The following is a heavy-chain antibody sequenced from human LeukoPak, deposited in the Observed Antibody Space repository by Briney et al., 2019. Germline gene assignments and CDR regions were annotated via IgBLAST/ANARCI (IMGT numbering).Heavy chain of an antibody. CDR1: GFTFSSYE. CDR2: ISSSGSTI. CDR3: ARETADWFDP. Sequence: VGSLRLSCAASGFTFSSYEMNWVRQAPGKGLEWVSYISSSGSTIYYADSVKGRFTISRDNAKNSPYLQMNSLRAEDTAVYYCARETADWFDPWGQGPLVPVSS. V-gene: IGHV3-48*03. J-gene: IGHJ5*02.